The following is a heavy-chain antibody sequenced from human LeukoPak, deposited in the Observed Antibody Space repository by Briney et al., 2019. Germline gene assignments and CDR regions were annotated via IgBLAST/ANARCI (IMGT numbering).Heavy chain of an antibody. D-gene: IGHD5-18*01. V-gene: IGHV4-39*01. CDR1: SGSISSRSYY. Sequence: SETLSLTCTVSSGSISSRSYYWGWIRQPPGKGLEWIGSIYYSGNTYYNPSLKSRVTISVDTSKNQFSLKLSSVTAADTAVYYCARQSTAMGTFDYWGQGTLVPVSS. CDR3: ARQSTAMGTFDY. CDR2: IYYSGNT. J-gene: IGHJ4*02.